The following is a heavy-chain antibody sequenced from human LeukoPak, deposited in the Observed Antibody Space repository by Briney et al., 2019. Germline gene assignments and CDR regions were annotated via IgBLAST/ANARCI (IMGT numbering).Heavy chain of an antibody. D-gene: IGHD3-10*01. Sequence: PGGSLRLSCAASGFTVSSNYMSWVRQAPGKGLEWVSVIYSGGSTYYADSVKGRFTISRDNSKNTLYLQMNSLRAEDTAVYYRARDRMVRGVIPPYYYYYGMDVWGKGTTVTVSS. CDR1: GFTVSSNY. J-gene: IGHJ6*04. V-gene: IGHV3-53*01. CDR3: ARDRMVRGVIPPYYYYYGMDV. CDR2: IYSGGST.